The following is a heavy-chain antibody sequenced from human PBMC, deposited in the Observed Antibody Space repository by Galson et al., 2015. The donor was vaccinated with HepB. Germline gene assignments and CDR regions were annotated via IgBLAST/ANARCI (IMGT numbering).Heavy chain of an antibody. CDR2: INGDGSTT. D-gene: IGHD4-17*01. CDR1: GFTFSSYW. Sequence: SLRLSCAASGFTFSSYWVHWVRQAPGKGLVWVSRINGDGSTTSYADSVKGRFTISRDNAKNTLYLQMNSLRAEDTAVYYCARGAPFTATTSAFDIWGQGTMVTVSS. J-gene: IGHJ3*02. CDR3: ARGAPFTATTSAFDI. V-gene: IGHV3-74*01.